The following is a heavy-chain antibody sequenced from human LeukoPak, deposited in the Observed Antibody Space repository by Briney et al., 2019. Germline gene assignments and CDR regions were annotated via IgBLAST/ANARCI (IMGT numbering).Heavy chain of an antibody. CDR3: AREGSPDGYNLGVFDY. J-gene: IGHJ4*02. D-gene: IGHD5-24*01. Sequence: ASVKVSCKASGYTFTGYYMHWVRQAPGQGLEWMGWINPNRGGTNYAQKFQGRVTMNRDTSISTAYMELSRLRSDETAVHNCAREGSPDGYNLGVFDYWGQGTLVTVSS. CDR2: INPNRGGT. CDR1: GYTFTGYY. V-gene: IGHV1-2*02.